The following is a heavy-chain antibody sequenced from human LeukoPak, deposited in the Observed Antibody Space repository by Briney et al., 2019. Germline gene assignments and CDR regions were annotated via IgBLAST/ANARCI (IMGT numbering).Heavy chain of an antibody. Sequence: GGSLRLSCAASGFTFSSYAMSWVRQAPGKGLEWVSAISGSGGSTYYADSVKGRFTISRDNSKNTLYLQMNSLRAEDTAVYYCAKNPDSSSWYAVYFDLWGRGTLVTVSS. J-gene: IGHJ2*01. D-gene: IGHD6-13*01. V-gene: IGHV3-23*01. CDR3: AKNPDSSSWYAVYFDL. CDR2: ISGSGGST. CDR1: GFTFSSYA.